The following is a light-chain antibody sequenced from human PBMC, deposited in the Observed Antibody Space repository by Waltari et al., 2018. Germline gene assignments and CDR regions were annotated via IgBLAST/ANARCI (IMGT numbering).Light chain of an antibody. CDR3: AAWDDSINGPA. Sequence: QSVLTQPPSASGAPGQTAAISCSVSAPNIGRSVVTWYQQLPGTTPTLLIYSNDQRPSGVPGRFSGSKSATSASLAISGLQSEDEAHYYCAAWDDSINGPAFGGGTKLTVL. J-gene: IGLJ3*02. V-gene: IGLV1-44*01. CDR2: SND. CDR1: APNIGRSV.